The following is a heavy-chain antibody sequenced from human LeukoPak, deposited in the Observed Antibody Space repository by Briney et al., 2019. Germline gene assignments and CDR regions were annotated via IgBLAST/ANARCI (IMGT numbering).Heavy chain of an antibody. CDR3: ARDQHYATDY. V-gene: IGHV1-46*03. CDR1: GYRFTSYN. J-gene: IGHJ4*02. Sequence: ASVKVSCKASGYRFTSYNIQWVRQAPGQGLEWMGMVSGSGVNTKYAQKFRDRVTMTSDTSTSTVYMELSSLMSDDTAVYYCARDQHYATDYWGQGTLVPV. D-gene: IGHD2-2*01. CDR2: VSGSGVNT.